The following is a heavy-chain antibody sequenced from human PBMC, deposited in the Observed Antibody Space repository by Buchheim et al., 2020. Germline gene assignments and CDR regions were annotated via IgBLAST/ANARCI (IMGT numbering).Heavy chain of an antibody. D-gene: IGHD3-16*01. J-gene: IGHJ4*02. CDR1: GYTFTGYY. CDR3: AIRGLGDYYLDY. Sequence: QVQLVQSGTEVKKPGASVKVSCKASGYTFTGYYMHWARQAPGQGLEWMGWINFNNGATKYVQKFQGWATMTRDRSISTVYMELSRLKTGDTAVYYCAIRGLGDYYLDYWGQGNL. V-gene: IGHV1-2*04. CDR2: INFNNGAT.